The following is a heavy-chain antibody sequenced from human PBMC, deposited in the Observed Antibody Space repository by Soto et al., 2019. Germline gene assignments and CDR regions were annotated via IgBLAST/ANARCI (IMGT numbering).Heavy chain of an antibody. D-gene: IGHD4-17*01. V-gene: IGHV4-61*01. CDR1: GRSVSSGSYY. J-gene: IGHJ4*02. CDR2: IYYSGST. Sequence: SEKLSLTCTVSGRSVSSGSYYWSWIRQPPGKGLEWIEYIYYSGSTNYNPSLKSRVTISVDTSKNQFSLKLGSVTAADTAVYYCARFTVTTEYYYFDYWGQGTLVTVS. CDR3: ARFTVTTEYYYFDY.